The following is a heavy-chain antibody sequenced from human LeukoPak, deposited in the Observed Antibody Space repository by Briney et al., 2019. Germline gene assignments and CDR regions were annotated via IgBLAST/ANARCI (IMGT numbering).Heavy chain of an antibody. Sequence: GASVKVSCKASGFTFTSSAVQWVRQARGQRLEWIGWIVVGSGNTNYAQKFQERVTITRDMSTSTAYMELSSLRSEDTAVYYCAAVAYGSRSYYGSFDYWGQGTLVTVSS. CDR3: AAVAYGSRSYYGSFDY. V-gene: IGHV1-58*01. CDR1: GFTFTSSA. D-gene: IGHD3-10*01. CDR2: IVVGSGNT. J-gene: IGHJ4*02.